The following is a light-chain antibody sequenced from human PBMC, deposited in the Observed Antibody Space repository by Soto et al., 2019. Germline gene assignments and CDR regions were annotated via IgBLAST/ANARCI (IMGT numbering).Light chain of an antibody. CDR1: SSDVGGYDY. J-gene: IGLJ1*01. Sequence: QSALTQPASVSGTPGQSITMSCTGTSSDVGGYDYVSWYQQHPGEVPKLLIYQVFSRASGVSNRFSGSKSGNTASLTISGLQADDEADYYCSSYTTGSSYVFGTGTKLTVL. CDR3: SSYTTGSSYV. CDR2: QVF. V-gene: IGLV2-14*01.